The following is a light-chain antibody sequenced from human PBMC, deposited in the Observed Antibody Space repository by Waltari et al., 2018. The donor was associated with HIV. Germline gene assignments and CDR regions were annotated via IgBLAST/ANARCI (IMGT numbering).Light chain of an antibody. V-gene: IGLV2-8*01. CDR3: SSYAGSNWV. CDR1: SSDVGGYNY. J-gene: IGLJ3*02. CDR2: EVS. Sequence: QSALTQPPSASGSPGQSVTISCTGTSSDVGGYNYVSWYQQHPGKAPKFIIYEVSKRPSGVPDRFSGSKSGNTASLTVSGLQAEDEADYYCSSYAGSNWVFGGRTKLTIL.